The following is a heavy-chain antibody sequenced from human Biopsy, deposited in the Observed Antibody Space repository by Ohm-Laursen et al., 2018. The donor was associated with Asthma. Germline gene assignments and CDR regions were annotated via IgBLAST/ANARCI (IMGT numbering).Heavy chain of an antibody. Sequence: SLRLSCSASGFTFSSYGMHWVRQAPGKGLEWVAVISYDGSNKYYADSVKGRFTISRDNSKNTLYLQMNSLRAEDTAVYYCARESSVAGSSDFDYWGQGTLVTVSS. V-gene: IGHV3-30*03. CDR2: ISYDGSNK. D-gene: IGHD6-19*01. CDR1: GFTFSSYG. CDR3: ARESSVAGSSDFDY. J-gene: IGHJ4*02.